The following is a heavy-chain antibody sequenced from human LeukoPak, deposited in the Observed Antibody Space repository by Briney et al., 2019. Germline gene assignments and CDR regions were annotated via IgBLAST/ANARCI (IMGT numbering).Heavy chain of an antibody. V-gene: IGHV3-23*01. CDR2: ISNSGDST. D-gene: IGHD1-14*01. CDR1: GFTFSTYA. CDR3: VKDRCDRATCPEV. J-gene: IGHJ4*02. Sequence: PGGSLRLSCAASGFTFSTYAMSWVRQAPGEGLQWVSGISNSGDSTYYLDSVKGRFTISRGNSKNTLHLQMSSLRAEDTALYYCVKDRCDRATCPEVWGQGTLVTVSS.